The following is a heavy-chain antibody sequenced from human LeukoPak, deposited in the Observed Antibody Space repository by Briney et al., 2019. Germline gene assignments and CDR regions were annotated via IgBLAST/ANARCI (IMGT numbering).Heavy chain of an antibody. CDR3: AKAGIVATMNADWFDP. CDR2: MNPNSGNT. V-gene: IGHV1-8*01. Sequence: AAVKVSFKASGYTFTSYDINWGRQGTGQGLEWMGGMNPNSGNTGYAQKFQGRVTLTRDTSIRTAYMELSRLRSEHTAVYYCAKAGIVATMNADWFDPWGQGTLVTVSS. CDR1: GYTFTSYD. D-gene: IGHD5-12*01. J-gene: IGHJ5*02.